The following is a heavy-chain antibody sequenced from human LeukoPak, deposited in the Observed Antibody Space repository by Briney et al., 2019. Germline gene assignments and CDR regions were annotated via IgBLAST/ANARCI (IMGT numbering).Heavy chain of an antibody. CDR2: ISGSGGST. D-gene: IGHD6-19*01. Sequence: GGSLRLSCAASGFTFSSYAMSWVRQAPGKGLEWVPAISGSGGSTYYADSVKGRFTISRDNSKNTLYLQMNSLRAEDTAVYYCAKDRRSQWLVQDYWGQGTLVTVSS. CDR3: AKDRRSQWLVQDY. V-gene: IGHV3-23*01. J-gene: IGHJ4*02. CDR1: GFTFSSYA.